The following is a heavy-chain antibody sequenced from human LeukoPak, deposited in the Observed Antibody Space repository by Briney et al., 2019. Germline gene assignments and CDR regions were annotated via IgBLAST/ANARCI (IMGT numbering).Heavy chain of an antibody. D-gene: IGHD5-12*01. CDR1: GFTFSSCA. V-gene: IGHV3-64*01. CDR2: ISSNGDST. CDR3: ARADSGPSFPPDY. J-gene: IGHJ4*02. Sequence: GGSLRLSCAASGFTFSSCAMHWVRQAPGKRREYVSAISSNGDSTYYANSVKGRFTISRDNSKNTLYLQMGSLRAEDMAVYYCARADSGPSFPPDYWGQGTLVTVSS.